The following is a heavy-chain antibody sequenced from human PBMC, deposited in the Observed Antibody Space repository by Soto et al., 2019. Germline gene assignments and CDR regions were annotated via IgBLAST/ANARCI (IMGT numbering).Heavy chain of an antibody. CDR2: ISAHNGNS. V-gene: IGHV1-18*01. D-gene: IGHD3-10*01. Sequence: QVQLVQSGDERRKPGASVKVSCQASGYTFSNYGITWVRQAPGQGLEWMGWISAHNGNSKYAQSLQGRLTLTTDTSTSTAYMELRSLRSDDTAVYYCARDWSFYGSGSPNHMDVWGKGTTVSVSS. CDR3: ARDWSFYGSGSPNHMDV. J-gene: IGHJ6*03. CDR1: GYTFSNYG.